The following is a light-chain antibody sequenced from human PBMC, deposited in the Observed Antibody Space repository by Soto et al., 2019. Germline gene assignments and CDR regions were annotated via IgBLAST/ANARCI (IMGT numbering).Light chain of an antibody. J-gene: IGLJ1*01. Sequence: QSALTQPASVSGSPGQSITISCTGTSSDVGSYDLVSWYQQHPGKAPKLMIYEGSKRPPGVSNRFSGSKSGNTASLTISGLQAEDEADYYCCSYAGSSTSRVFGTGTKVTVL. CDR3: CSYAGSSTSRV. CDR2: EGS. CDR1: SSDVGSYDL. V-gene: IGLV2-23*01.